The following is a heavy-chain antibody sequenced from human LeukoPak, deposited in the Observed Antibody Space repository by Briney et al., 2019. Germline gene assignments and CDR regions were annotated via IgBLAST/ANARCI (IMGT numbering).Heavy chain of an antibody. Sequence: GRSLRLSCAASGFTFSSYALHWVRQAPGKGLEWVALISYDGSNKYYADSVRGRFTISRDNSKNTLYLQMDSLRAEDTAVYYCARDPIAVALNYFDYWGQGTLVTVSS. CDR2: ISYDGSNK. V-gene: IGHV3-30-3*01. J-gene: IGHJ4*02. D-gene: IGHD6-19*01. CDR3: ARDPIAVALNYFDY. CDR1: GFTFSSYA.